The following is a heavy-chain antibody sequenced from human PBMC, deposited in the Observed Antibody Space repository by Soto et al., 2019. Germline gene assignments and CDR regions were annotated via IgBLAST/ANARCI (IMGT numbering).Heavy chain of an antibody. CDR1: GFPFSTYA. J-gene: IGHJ6*02. D-gene: IGHD3-3*01. V-gene: IGHV3-23*01. Sequence: PGGSLRLSCAASGFPFSTYAMSWVRQAPGKGLEWVSAISGGGGSTYYADSVRGRFTISRDNSKNTLYLQMNSLRAEDTAVYYCAKDYGYYDFWSGYSNYYYGMDVWGQGXTVTV. CDR2: ISGGGGST. CDR3: AKDYGYYDFWSGYSNYYYGMDV.